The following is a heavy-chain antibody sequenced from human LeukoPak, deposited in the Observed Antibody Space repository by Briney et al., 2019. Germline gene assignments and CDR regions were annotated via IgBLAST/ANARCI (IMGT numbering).Heavy chain of an antibody. J-gene: IGHJ6*02. V-gene: IGHV4-39*01. CDR1: GGSISSSPYY. Sequence: KPSETLSLTCTVSGGSISSSPYYWGWIRQPPGKGLEWIGDIYYSGSTYYNPSLKSRVTISVDTSKNQFSLKLSSVTAADTAVYYCARQWPNVVVPAAIYYYYGMDVWGQGTTVTVSS. D-gene: IGHD2-2*02. CDR2: IYYSGST. CDR3: ARQWPNVVVPAAIYYYYGMDV.